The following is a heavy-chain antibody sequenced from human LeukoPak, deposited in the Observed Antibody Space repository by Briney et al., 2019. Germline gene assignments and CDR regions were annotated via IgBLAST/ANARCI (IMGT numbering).Heavy chain of an antibody. CDR3: AKVSTVTPGF. D-gene: IGHD4-17*01. Sequence: GGSLRLSCAAPGFTFSNYAMSWVRQAPGKGLEWVSAISGSGDSTYYADSVKGRFTISRDNSKNTLYLQMNSLRAEDTAVYYCAKVSTVTPGFWGQGTLVTVSS. V-gene: IGHV3-23*01. J-gene: IGHJ4*02. CDR1: GFTFSNYA. CDR2: ISGSGDST.